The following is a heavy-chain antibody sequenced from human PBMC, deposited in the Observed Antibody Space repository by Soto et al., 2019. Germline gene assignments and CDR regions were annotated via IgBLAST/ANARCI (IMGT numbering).Heavy chain of an antibody. CDR2: ISSGGTTT. CDR1: GFSFSTHA. V-gene: IGHV3-23*01. CDR3: AREFCSIGRWFGRKFDY. D-gene: IGHD3-10*01. Sequence: GGSLRLSCTASGFSFSTHAMSWVRQAPGKGLEWVSSISSGGTTTFYAASVEGRFTISRDKSKNTLYLQMNSLRADDTAVYYCAREFCSIGRWFGRKFDYWCQGTQVTVS. J-gene: IGHJ4*02.